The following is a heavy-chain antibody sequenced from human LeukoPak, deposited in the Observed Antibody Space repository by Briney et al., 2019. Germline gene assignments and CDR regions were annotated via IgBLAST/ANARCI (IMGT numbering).Heavy chain of an antibody. D-gene: IGHD3-10*01. CDR1: GYTFTTYA. CDR2: INTNTGNP. CDR3: ARGWFGEISYYFDY. Sequence: VASVKVSCKASGYTFTTYAINLVRQAPGQGLEWVGWINTNTGNPMYAQGFTGRFVFSSDTSVSTAYLQISSLKADDTAVYYCARGWFGEISYYFDYWGQGTRITVSS. V-gene: IGHV7-4-1*02. J-gene: IGHJ4*02.